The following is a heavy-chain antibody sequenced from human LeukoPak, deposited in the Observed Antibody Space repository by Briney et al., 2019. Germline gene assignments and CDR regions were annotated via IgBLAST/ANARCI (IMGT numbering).Heavy chain of an antibody. CDR3: ARDSAGNDY. Sequence: GGSLRLSCAASGFTFSTYWMSWVRQAPGKGLEWVANIKQDGSEKYYVDSVKGRFTISRDNAKNSLCLQMNSLRAEDTAMYYCARDSAGNDYWGQGTLVTVSS. J-gene: IGHJ4*02. D-gene: IGHD6-13*01. V-gene: IGHV3-7*01. CDR1: GFTFSTYW. CDR2: IKQDGSEK.